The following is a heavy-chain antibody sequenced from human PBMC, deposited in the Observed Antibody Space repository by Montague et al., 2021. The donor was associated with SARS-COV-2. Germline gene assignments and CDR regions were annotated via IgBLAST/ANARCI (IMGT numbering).Heavy chain of an antibody. CDR3: VHRHPPEAGGSYYYFDY. CDR1: GFSLTTSGVA. Sequence: PALVKPTQTPTLICAVSGFSLTTSGVAVGWIRQPPGKALEWLALIFWDDDKRYSPSLRSRLTISKDTPKNQVVLTVTNMDPVDTATYYCVHRHPPEAGGSYYYFDYWGQGTLVTVSS. V-gene: IGHV2-5*02. D-gene: IGHD1-26*01. CDR2: IFWDDDK. J-gene: IGHJ4*02.